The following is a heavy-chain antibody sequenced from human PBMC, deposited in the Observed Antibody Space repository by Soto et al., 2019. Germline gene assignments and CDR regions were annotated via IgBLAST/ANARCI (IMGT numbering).Heavy chain of an antibody. V-gene: IGHV4-34*01. Sequence: SETLSLTCAVYGGSFSGYYWSWIRQPPGKGLEWIGEINHSGSTNYNPSLKSRVTISVDTSKNQFSLKLSSVTAADTAVYYCARVGYYYGSGSYDWFDPWGQGTLVTVSS. CDR2: INHSGST. J-gene: IGHJ5*02. CDR3: ARVGYYYGSGSYDWFDP. D-gene: IGHD3-10*01. CDR1: GGSFSGYY.